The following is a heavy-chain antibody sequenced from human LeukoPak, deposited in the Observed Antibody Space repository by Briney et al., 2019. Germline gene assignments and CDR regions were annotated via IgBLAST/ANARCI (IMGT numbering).Heavy chain of an antibody. V-gene: IGHV1-69*05. CDR3: ARDLSLAPDAFDI. CDR1: GGTFSSYA. J-gene: IGHJ3*02. CDR2: IIPTFGTA. Sequence: SVKVSCKASGGTFSSYAISWVRQAPGQGREWMGGIIPTFGTANYAQKFQGRVTITTDKSTSTAYMELSSLRSEDTAVYYCARDLSLAPDAFDIWGQGTMVTVSS.